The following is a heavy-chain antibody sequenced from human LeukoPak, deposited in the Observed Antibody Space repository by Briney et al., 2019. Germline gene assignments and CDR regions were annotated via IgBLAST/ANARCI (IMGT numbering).Heavy chain of an antibody. Sequence: SVKVPCKASGGTFSSYAISWVRQAPGQGLEWMGGIIPIFGTANYAQKFQGRVTITTDESTSTAYMELSSLRSEDTAVYYCARAGIVGAKKAFDIWGQGTMVTVSS. CDR1: GGTFSSYA. CDR3: ARAGIVGAKKAFDI. J-gene: IGHJ3*02. V-gene: IGHV1-69*05. D-gene: IGHD1-26*01. CDR2: IIPIFGTA.